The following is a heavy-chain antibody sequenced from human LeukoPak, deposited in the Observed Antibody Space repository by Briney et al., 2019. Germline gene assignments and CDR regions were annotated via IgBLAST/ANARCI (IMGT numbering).Heavy chain of an antibody. CDR1: GFTFSRYG. CDR2: LRYDGSNK. CDR3: ARDPIGGPSHRFGELYDGSFDY. J-gene: IGHJ4*02. V-gene: IGHV3-30*02. Sequence: GGSLRLSCAASGFTFSRYGMHWVRQAPGKGLEWVAYLRYDGSNKYYADSVKGRFTIFRDNSKNTLYLQMNRLRADDTAMYYCARDPIGGPSHRFGELYDGSFDYWGQGTLVTISS. D-gene: IGHD3-10*01.